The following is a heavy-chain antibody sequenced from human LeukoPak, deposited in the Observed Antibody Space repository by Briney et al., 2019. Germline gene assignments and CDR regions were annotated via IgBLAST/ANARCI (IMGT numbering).Heavy chain of an antibody. Sequence: GGSLRLSCAASGFTFSGAAMHWVRQASGKGLEWVGRIRSKANNYATSYAASVKGRFTISRDDSKNTAYLQMNSLKTEDTAVYYCTSLDYGDYNYFDYWGQGALVTASS. D-gene: IGHD4-17*01. CDR2: IRSKANNYAT. V-gene: IGHV3-73*01. J-gene: IGHJ4*02. CDR3: TSLDYGDYNYFDY. CDR1: GFTFSGAA.